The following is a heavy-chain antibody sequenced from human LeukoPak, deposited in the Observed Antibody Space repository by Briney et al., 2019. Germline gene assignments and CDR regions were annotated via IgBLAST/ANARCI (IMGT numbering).Heavy chain of an antibody. J-gene: IGHJ4*02. CDR2: INHSGST. D-gene: IGHD6-13*01. CDR3: ATLIAAAGQTDY. Sequence: SETLSLTCTVSGGSISSYYWSWIRQPPGKGLEWIGEINHSGSTNYNPSLKSRVTISVDTSKNQFSLKLSSVTAADTAVYYCATLIAAAGQTDYWGQGTLVTVSS. CDR1: GGSISSYY. V-gene: IGHV4-34*01.